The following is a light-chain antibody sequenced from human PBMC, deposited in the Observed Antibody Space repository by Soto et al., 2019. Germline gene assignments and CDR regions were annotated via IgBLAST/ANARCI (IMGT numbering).Light chain of an antibody. CDR1: QTVSSSY. CDR3: QHYCQQYGSSPPPWT. V-gene: IGKV3-20*01. CDR2: GAS. J-gene: IGKJ1*01. Sequence: ETGLTQSPGTLSLSPGERATLSCRASQTVSSSYLAWYQQKRGQAPRLLIYGASSRATGIPDRFSGSGSGTNFTRTLIRLEPEDFAVYYFQHYCQQYGSSPPPWTFGQGTRVEIK.